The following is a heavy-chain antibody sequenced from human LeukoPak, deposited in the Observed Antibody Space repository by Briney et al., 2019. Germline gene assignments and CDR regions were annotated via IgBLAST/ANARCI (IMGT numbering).Heavy chain of an antibody. CDR2: IIPILGIA. CDR1: GGTFSSYA. V-gene: IGHV1-69*04. CDR3: ARGYTVGYSYGYYYFDY. Sequence: ASVKVSCKASGGTFSSYAISWVRQAPGQGLEWMGRIIPILGIANYAQKFQGRVTIAADKSTSTAYMELSSLRSEDTAVYYCARGYTVGYSYGYYYFDYWGQGTLVTVSS. J-gene: IGHJ4*02. D-gene: IGHD5-18*01.